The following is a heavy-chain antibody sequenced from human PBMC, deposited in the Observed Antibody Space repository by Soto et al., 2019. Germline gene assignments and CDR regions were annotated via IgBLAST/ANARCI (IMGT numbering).Heavy chain of an antibody. Sequence: GGSLRLSCAASGVTFSTYAMNWVRRTPGKGLEWVSCISGDGYTTHYADSVKGRFTIARDYSNNMVFLQMNSLRAEDTAVYYCAREGYSSSSPPPYYYYYYMDVWGKGTTVTVSS. V-gene: IGHV3-23*01. CDR2: ISGDGYTT. CDR1: GVTFSTYA. D-gene: IGHD6-6*01. J-gene: IGHJ6*03. CDR3: AREGYSSSSPPPYYYYYYMDV.